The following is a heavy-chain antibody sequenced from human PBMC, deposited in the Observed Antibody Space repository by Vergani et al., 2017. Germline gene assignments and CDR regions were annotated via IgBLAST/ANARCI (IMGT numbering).Heavy chain of an antibody. D-gene: IGHD3-10*01. V-gene: IGHV3-30*02. CDR3: AKDRLNRGPMVPDRTTGIDY. CDR1: GGSISSSSYY. Sequence: QLQLQESGPGLVKPSETLSLTCTVSGGSISSSSYYWGWIRQPPGKGLEWVAFIRYDGSNKYYADSVKGRFTISRDNSKNTLYLQMNSLRAEDTAVYYCAKDRLNRGPMVPDRTTGIDYWGQGTLVTVSS. J-gene: IGHJ4*02. CDR2: IRYDGSNK.